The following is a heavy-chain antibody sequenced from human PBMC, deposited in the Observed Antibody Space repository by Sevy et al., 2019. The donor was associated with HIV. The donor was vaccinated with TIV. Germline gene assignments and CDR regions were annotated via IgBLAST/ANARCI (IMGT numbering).Heavy chain of an antibody. Sequence: GGSLRLSCAASGFTFSSYWMHWVRQAPGKVLVWVSRINSDGSSTSYADSVKGRFTISRDNAKNTLYLQMNSLRAEDTAVYYCARGGWVFGFGDFTYSNRYGMDVWGQGTTVTVSS. V-gene: IGHV3-74*01. CDR2: INSDGSST. CDR3: ARGGWVFGFGDFTYSNRYGMDV. D-gene: IGHD3-10*01. CDR1: GFTFSSYW. J-gene: IGHJ6*02.